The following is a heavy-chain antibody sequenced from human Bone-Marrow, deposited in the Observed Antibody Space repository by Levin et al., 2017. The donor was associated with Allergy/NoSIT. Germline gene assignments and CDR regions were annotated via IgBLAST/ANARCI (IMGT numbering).Heavy chain of an antibody. CDR1: GLSFSNYD. CDR2: ISGGSSRI. V-gene: IGHV3-21*06. CDR3: ASWAMFYYDGSDFDYFYYGMEV. D-gene: IGHD3-16*01. Sequence: GGSLRLSCAASGLSFSNYDMNWVRQAPGKGLEWVSSISGGSSRIYYADSVKGRFTISRDNAKNSLYLQMNSLRVEDTAVYYCASWAMFYYDGSDFDYFYYGMEVWGQGTTVTVSS. J-gene: IGHJ6*02.